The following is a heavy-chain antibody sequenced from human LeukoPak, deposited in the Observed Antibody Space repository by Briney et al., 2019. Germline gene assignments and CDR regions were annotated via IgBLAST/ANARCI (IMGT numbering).Heavy chain of an antibody. D-gene: IGHD5-18*01. CDR2: IYTSGST. V-gene: IGHV4-61*02. J-gene: IGHJ4*02. Sequence: SQTLSLTCTVSGGSISSGSYYWSWIRQPAGKGLEWIGRIYTSGSTNYNPSLKSRVTISVDKSKNQFSLKLSSVTAADTAVYYCARVDVDTAMVGSYDYWGQGTLVTVSS. CDR1: GGSISSGSYY. CDR3: ARVDVDTAMVGSYDY.